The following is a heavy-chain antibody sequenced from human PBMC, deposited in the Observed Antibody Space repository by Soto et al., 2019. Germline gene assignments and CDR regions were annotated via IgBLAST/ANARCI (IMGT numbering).Heavy chain of an antibody. Sequence: PSETLSLTCTVSGGSVSSGNYYWSWIRQPPGKGLEWIGYIYYSGSTNYNPSLKSRVTISVDTSKNQFSLKLSSVTAADTAVYYCARDAVRITIFGVVPKVYYYYGMDVWGQGTTVTVSS. CDR3: ARDAVRITIFGVVPKVYYYYGMDV. CDR2: IYYSGST. CDR1: GGSVSSGNYY. V-gene: IGHV4-61*01. D-gene: IGHD3-3*01. J-gene: IGHJ6*02.